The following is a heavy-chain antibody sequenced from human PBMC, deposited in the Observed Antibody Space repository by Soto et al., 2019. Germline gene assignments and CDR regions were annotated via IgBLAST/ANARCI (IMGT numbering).Heavy chain of an antibody. CDR3: ARAYGDYVFDY. CDR2: IYYSGST. V-gene: IGHV4-39*01. J-gene: IGHJ4*02. CDR1: GGSISSSIYY. Sequence: SETLSLTCTVSGGSISSSIYYWGWTRQPPGKGLEWIGSIYYSGSTYYNPSLKSRVTISVDTSKNQFSLKLSSVTAADTAVYYCARAYGDYVFDYWGQGTLVTVSS. D-gene: IGHD4-17*01.